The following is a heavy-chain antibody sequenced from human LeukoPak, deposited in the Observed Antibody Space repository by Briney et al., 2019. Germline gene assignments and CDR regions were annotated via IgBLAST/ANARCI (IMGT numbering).Heavy chain of an antibody. CDR3: ARDPYYDSSGYYLH. J-gene: IGHJ4*02. D-gene: IGHD3-22*01. CDR2: ISAYNGNT. Sequence: ASVKVSCKASGYTFTSYGISWVRQAPGQGLEWMGWISAYNGNTNYAQKLQGRVTMTTDTSTSTAYMEPRSLRSDDTAVYYCARDPYYDSSGYYLHWGQGTLVTVSS. V-gene: IGHV1-18*01. CDR1: GYTFTSYG.